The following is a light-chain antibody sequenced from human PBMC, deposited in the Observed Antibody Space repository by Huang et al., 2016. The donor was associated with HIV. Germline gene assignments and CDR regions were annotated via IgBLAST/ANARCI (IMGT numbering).Light chain of an antibody. J-gene: IGKJ2*01. CDR3: QQSYSTPFYT. V-gene: IGKV1-39*01. CDR1: QSASTY. Sequence: DILMTQSPSSLSASVGDRVTITCRASQSASTYLNWYQQQPGKAPKLLIYAASSLQRWVPSRFSGSGSGTDFTLTISSLQPDDFATYYCQQSYSTPFYTFGQGTKLEIK. CDR2: AAS.